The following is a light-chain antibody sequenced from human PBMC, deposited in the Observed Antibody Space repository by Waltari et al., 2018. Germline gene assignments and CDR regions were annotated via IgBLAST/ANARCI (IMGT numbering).Light chain of an antibody. CDR3: LQHNSYPLT. V-gene: IGKV1-17*01. CDR2: AAN. J-gene: IGKJ4*01. CDR1: QGISSY. Sequence: DIQMTQSPSSLSASVGDTVTITCRASQGISSYLNWFQQKQGKAPKLLIYAANTLQSGVPSRFSGSGSGTEFTLTISSLQPEDFAAYYCLQHNSYPLTFGGGTKVEIK.